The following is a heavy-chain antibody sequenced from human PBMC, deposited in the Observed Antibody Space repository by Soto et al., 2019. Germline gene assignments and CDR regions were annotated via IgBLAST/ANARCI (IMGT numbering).Heavy chain of an antibody. CDR2: ISYDGSNK. V-gene: IGHV3-30-3*02. CDR3: ANDYYGSGSYYAYYYYGMDV. Sequence: GGSLRLSCAASGFTFSSYAMHWVRQAPGKGLEWVAVISYDGSNKYYADSVKGRFTISRDNSKNTLYLQMNSLRAEDTAVYYCANDYYGSGSYYAYYYYGMDVWGQGTTVTVSS. J-gene: IGHJ6*02. CDR1: GFTFSSYA. D-gene: IGHD3-10*01.